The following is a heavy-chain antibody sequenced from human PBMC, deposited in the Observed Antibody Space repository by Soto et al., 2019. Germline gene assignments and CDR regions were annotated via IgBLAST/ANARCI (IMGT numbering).Heavy chain of an antibody. V-gene: IGHV3-7*03. Sequence: EVQLVESGGDLVQPGGSLRLSCAASGFTLGTFHMSWLRQAPGQGLEWVANINQDGTAEYYVDSVKGRFTISRDNGKNSLYLQMNSLRADDTAVYYCVKPDGGNSWGDYWGQGTLVTVSS. CDR1: GFTLGTFH. CDR3: VKPDGGNSWGDY. D-gene: IGHD2-21*02. CDR2: INQDGTAE. J-gene: IGHJ4*02.